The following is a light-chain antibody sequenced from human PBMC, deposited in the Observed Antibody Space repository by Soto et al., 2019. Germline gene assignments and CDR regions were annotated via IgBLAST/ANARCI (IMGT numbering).Light chain of an antibody. CDR2: DVS. CDR3: SSYTSSSPVV. J-gene: IGLJ2*01. V-gene: IGLV2-14*01. Sequence: QSALTQPASVSGSPGQSITISCTGTSSDFGGYNYVSWYQQHPGKAPKLMIYDVSNRPSGVSNRFSGSKSGNTASLTISGLQAEDEADYYCSSYTSSSPVVFGGGTQLTVL. CDR1: SSDFGGYNY.